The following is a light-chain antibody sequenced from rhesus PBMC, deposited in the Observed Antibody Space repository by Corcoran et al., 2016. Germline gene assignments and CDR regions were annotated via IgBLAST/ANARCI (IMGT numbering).Light chain of an antibody. CDR2: SAS. V-gene: IGKV1-46*01. CDR1: QSFSSS. Sequence: DIQMTQSPSSLSASVGDTVTITCRASQSFSSSLAWYQQKPGKAPKLLIKSASSLQSGVPSRISGSKSGTDFTLPISSLQPEVIASYSCQQYYSDPLTFGGGTKVELK. CDR3: QQYYSDPLT. J-gene: IGKJ4*01.